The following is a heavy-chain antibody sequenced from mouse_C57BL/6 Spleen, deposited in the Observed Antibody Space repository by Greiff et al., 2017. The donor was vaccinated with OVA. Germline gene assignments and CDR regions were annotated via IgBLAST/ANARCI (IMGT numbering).Heavy chain of an antibody. CDR3: ARLYYYGSSYDYYAMDY. Sequence: QVQLQQSGAELVRPGASVKLSCKASGYTFTDYYINWVKQRPGQGLEWIARIYPGSGNTYYNEKFKGKATLTAEKSSSTAYMQLSSLTSEDSAVYFCARLYYYGSSYDYYAMDYWGQGTSVTVSS. V-gene: IGHV1-76*01. CDR1: GYTFTDYY. J-gene: IGHJ4*01. D-gene: IGHD1-1*01. CDR2: IYPGSGNT.